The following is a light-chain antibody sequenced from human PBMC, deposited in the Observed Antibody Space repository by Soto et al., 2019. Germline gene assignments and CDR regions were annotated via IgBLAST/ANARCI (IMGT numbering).Light chain of an antibody. J-gene: IGKJ3*01. CDR2: AAS. CDR3: QQFGSSPGFT. CDR1: QSINNRY. V-gene: IGKV3-20*01. Sequence: EIVLTQSPGTLSLSPGERATLSCRASQSINNRYLAWYQQKPGQAPRLLIYAASSRATGIPERFSGSGSGTDFTLTISRLEPEDFAVYYCQQFGSSPGFTFGPGTEVDIK.